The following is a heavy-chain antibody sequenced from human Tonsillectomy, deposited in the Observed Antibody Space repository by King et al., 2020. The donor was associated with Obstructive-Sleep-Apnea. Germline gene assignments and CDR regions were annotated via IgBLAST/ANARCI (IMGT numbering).Heavy chain of an antibody. CDR1: GYTFTSYG. V-gene: IGHV1-18*01. J-gene: IGHJ4*02. Sequence: VQLVESGAEVKKPGASVKVSCKASGYTFTSYGISWVRQAPGQGLEWMGLISADNGNTNYAQKLKGRVTKTTDTSTSTSYMELRGPRSDDTAVYYCAGGVGGYFGYFDYWGQGTLVTVSS. CDR2: ISADNGNT. CDR3: AGGVGGYFGYFDY. D-gene: IGHD5-12*01.